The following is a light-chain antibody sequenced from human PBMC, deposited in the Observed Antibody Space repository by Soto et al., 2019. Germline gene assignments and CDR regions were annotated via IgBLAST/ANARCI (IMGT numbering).Light chain of an antibody. CDR3: QQRSSWPPT. CDR1: QSISSY. Sequence: EIVMTQSPATLSVSPGERATLSCRASQSISSYLAWYQQKPGQASRIIIYDASNRATGIPARFSGSGSGTDFTLTISSLEPEDFALYFCQQRSSWPPTFGGGTKVDIK. V-gene: IGKV3-11*01. J-gene: IGKJ4*01. CDR2: DAS.